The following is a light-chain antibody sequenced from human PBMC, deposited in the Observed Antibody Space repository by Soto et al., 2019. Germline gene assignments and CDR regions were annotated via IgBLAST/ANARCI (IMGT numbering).Light chain of an antibody. CDR3: QQYHGFSRT. J-gene: IGKJ1*01. V-gene: IGKV1-5*01. Sequence: IPITDSPSTLSASVLDRVTITCRATQSISDSLAWYQQKPGKAPDLLISDVSKLERGVASRFSGSGSGTEFTLTISSMQPDDLATYYCQQYHGFSRTFGQGTKVDIK. CDR1: QSISDS. CDR2: DVS.